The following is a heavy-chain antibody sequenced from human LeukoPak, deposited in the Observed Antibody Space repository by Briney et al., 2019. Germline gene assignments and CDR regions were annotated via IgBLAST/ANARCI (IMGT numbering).Heavy chain of an antibody. Sequence: ASVKVSCKASGYTFTSYGISWVRQAPGQGLEWMGRISAYNGNTNYAQKLQGRVTMTTDTSTSTAYMELRSLRSDDTAVYYCAREYDFWSGSPLRDYYGMDVWGQGTTVTVSS. J-gene: IGHJ6*02. D-gene: IGHD3-3*01. V-gene: IGHV1-18*01. CDR1: GYTFTSYG. CDR2: ISAYNGNT. CDR3: AREYDFWSGSPLRDYYGMDV.